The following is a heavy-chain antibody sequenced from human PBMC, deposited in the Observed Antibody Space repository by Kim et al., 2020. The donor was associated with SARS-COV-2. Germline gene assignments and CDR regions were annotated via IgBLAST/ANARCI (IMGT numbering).Heavy chain of an antibody. CDR1: GFTFSDYY. J-gene: IGHJ4*01. D-gene: IGHD3-22*01. CDR2: ISSSGSTI. Sequence: GGSLRLSCAASGFTFSDYYMSWIRQAPGKGLEWVSFISSSGSTIYYADSVKGRFTISRDNAKNSLYLQMNSLRAEDTAVYYCASAGSKDYDSSGYYGNYDYWGQGTLVTVSS. V-gene: IGHV3-11*01. CDR3: ASAGSKDYDSSGYYGNYDY.